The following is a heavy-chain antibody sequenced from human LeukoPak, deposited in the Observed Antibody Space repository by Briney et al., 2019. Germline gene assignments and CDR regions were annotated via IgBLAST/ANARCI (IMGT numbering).Heavy chain of an antibody. V-gene: IGHV3-53*01. CDR1: GFTVRTNY. Sequence: GGSLRLSCAASGFTVRTNYMSWVRQAPGKGLEWVSLIHDDGSTYYTDSVKGRFTISRDNSKNTLYLQMNSLRAEDTAVYYCARRGYYYGMDVWGQGTTVTVSS. CDR3: ARRGYYYGMDV. J-gene: IGHJ6*02. CDR2: IHDDGST.